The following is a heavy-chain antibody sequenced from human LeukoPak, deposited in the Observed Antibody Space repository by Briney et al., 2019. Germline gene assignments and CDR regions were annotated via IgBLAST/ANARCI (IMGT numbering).Heavy chain of an antibody. CDR2: IQNDANKE. Sequence: GRSLRLSCAASGFTFSDYGIHWVRQAPGKGLEWVAWIQNDANKEYYADSAKGRFTISRDNSKKTVYLQVNSLRAEDAAVYFCARGIWDQETRYFDYWGQGTLVTVSS. J-gene: IGHJ4*02. V-gene: IGHV3-33*01. CDR1: GFTFSDYG. D-gene: IGHD1-14*01. CDR3: ARGIWDQETRYFDY.